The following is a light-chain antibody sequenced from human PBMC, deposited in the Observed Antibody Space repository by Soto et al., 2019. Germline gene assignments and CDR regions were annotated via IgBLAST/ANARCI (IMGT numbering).Light chain of an antibody. V-gene: IGKV3-11*01. CDR3: QQRSNWPPV. J-gene: IGKJ5*01. Sequence: EIVLTQSPATLSLSPGERATLSCRASQSVSSYLAWYQQKPGQAPMLLIYDASNRATGIAARFSGSGSGTDFTLTISSLEPEDFAVYFCQQRSNWPPVFGQGTRLEI. CDR1: QSVSSY. CDR2: DAS.